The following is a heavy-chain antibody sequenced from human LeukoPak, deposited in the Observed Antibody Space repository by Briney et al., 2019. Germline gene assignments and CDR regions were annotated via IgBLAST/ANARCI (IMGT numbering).Heavy chain of an antibody. CDR1: GGSFSGYY. Sequence: SETLSLTCAVYGGSFSGYYWSWIRQPPGKGLEWIGEINHSGSTNYNPSLKSRFTISLDTSKNQFSLKLSSVTAVDTAVYYCARTYYYGSGRYFDYWGQGTLVTVSS. D-gene: IGHD3-10*01. V-gene: IGHV4-34*01. CDR3: ARTYYYGSGRYFDY. J-gene: IGHJ4*02. CDR2: INHSGST.